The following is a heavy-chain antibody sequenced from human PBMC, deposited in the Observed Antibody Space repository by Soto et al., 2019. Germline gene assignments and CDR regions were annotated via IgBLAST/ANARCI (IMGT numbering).Heavy chain of an antibody. V-gene: IGHV4-61*01. J-gene: IGHJ5*02. Sequence: SETLSLTCTVSGGSVSSGSYYWSWIRQPPGKGLEWIGYIYYSGSTNYNPSLKSRVTISVDTSKNQFSLKLSSVTAADTAVYCCASLHIVLMVSWGQGTLVTVPQ. D-gene: IGHD2-8*01. CDR1: GGSVSSGSYY. CDR3: ASLHIVLMVS. CDR2: IYYSGST.